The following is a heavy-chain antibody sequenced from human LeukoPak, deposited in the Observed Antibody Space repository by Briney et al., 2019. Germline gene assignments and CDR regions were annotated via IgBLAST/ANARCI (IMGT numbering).Heavy chain of an antibody. V-gene: IGHV3-21*01. Sequence: GGSPRLSCAASEFTFNSYSLNWIRQPPGEGLECGSSISSGSTYIYYSDSVKGRFTVSRDNAKNSLYLQMNNLRAEDTAVYYCARDPFYYDAAGSDDYWGQGTLVTVSS. J-gene: IGHJ4*02. CDR3: ARDPFYYDAAGSDDY. CDR2: ISSGSTYI. CDR1: EFTFNSYS. D-gene: IGHD3-22*01.